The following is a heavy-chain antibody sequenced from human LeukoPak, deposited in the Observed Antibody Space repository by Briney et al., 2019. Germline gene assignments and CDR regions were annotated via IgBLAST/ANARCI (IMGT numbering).Heavy chain of an antibody. CDR1: GFTFSSYE. J-gene: IGHJ4*02. V-gene: IGHV3-48*03. D-gene: IGHD5-24*01. CDR3: ARAKMATGGGTFDC. Sequence: GGSLRLSCAASGFTFSSYEMNWVRQAPGKGLEWVSYITSSGVTIYYADSVKGRFTISRDNAKNSLYLQMNSLRAEDTAVYYCARAKMATGGGTFDCWGQGTLVTVSS. CDR2: ITSSGVTI.